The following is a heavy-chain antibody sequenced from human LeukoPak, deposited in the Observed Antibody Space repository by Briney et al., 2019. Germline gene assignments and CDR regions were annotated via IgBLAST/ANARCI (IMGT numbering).Heavy chain of an antibody. CDR2: IYYSGST. V-gene: IGHV4-39*07. J-gene: IGHJ3*02. Sequence: SETLSLTCTVSGDSIRSSSYHWGWIRQPPGKGLEWIGSIYYSGSTYNNRSLKRRLTISVDKSKNQFSLNLSSVTAADTAVYYCARERAGATEGAFDIWGQGTMVTVSS. CDR3: ARERAGATEGAFDI. CDR1: GDSIRSSSYH. D-gene: IGHD1-26*01.